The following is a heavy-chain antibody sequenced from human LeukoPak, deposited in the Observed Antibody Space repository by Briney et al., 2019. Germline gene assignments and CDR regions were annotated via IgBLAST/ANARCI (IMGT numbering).Heavy chain of an antibody. CDR3: ARDISVEMATAPGLFDY. V-gene: IGHV3-30-3*01. CDR1: GFTFSSYA. D-gene: IGHD5-24*01. Sequence: PGGSLRLSCAASGFTFSSYALHWVRQAPGKGLEWVAVISYDGSNKYYADSVKGRFTISRDNSKNTLYLQMNSLRAEDTAVYYCARDISVEMATAPGLFDYWGQGTLVTVSS. J-gene: IGHJ4*02. CDR2: ISYDGSNK.